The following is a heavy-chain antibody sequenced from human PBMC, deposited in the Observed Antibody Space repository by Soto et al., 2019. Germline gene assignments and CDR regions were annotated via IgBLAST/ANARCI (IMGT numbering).Heavy chain of an antibody. CDR2: INAGNGKT. D-gene: IGHD3-10*01. V-gene: IGHV1-3*01. Sequence: ASVKVSCKTSGYSFTSYPMHWVRQAPGQRLEWMGWINAGNGKTKYSQKFQGRVTITADESTSTAYMELSSLRSEDTAVYYCARDRGVYYGSGSYSSVWFDPWGQGTLVTVSS. J-gene: IGHJ5*02. CDR3: ARDRGVYYGSGSYSSVWFDP. CDR1: GYSFTSYP.